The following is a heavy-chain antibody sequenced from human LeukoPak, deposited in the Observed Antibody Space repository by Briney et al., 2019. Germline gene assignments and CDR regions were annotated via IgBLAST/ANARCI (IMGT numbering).Heavy chain of an antibody. J-gene: IGHJ3*02. V-gene: IGHV4-4*07. Sequence: SETLSLTCTVSGGSISSHYWSWIRQPAGKGLEWIGRIYNSGSTNYDPSLQSRVIISEDTSKNQFSLKLSSVTAADTAVYYCAREYLVGAISDAFGIWGQGTMVTVSS. CDR2: IYNSGST. D-gene: IGHD1-26*01. CDR3: AREYLVGAISDAFGI. CDR1: GGSISSHY.